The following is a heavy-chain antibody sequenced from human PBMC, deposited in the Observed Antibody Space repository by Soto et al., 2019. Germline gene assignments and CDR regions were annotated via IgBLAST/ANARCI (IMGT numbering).Heavy chain of an antibody. J-gene: IGHJ6*02. D-gene: IGHD2-15*01. CDR3: ARGALAAPFYYYGMDV. V-gene: IGHV3-30-3*01. CDR1: GFTFSSFA. CDR2: KEFDGINQ. Sequence: HPGGSLRLSCAASGFTFSSFAMHWVRQAPGKGLEWVAVKEFDGINQYYADSVKGRFTISRDNPTNTLDLQMSSLRLEDTAVYYCARGALAAPFYYYGMDVWGQGTTVTSP.